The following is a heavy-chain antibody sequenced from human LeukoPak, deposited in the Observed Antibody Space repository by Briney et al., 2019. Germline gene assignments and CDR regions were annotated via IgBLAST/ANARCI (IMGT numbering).Heavy chain of an antibody. CDR1: GFTFSSYW. CDR3: AKGKYSSGGVPDY. D-gene: IGHD6-19*01. Sequence: SGGSLRLSCAASGFTFSSYWMSWVRQAPGKGLEWVSAISGSGGSTYYADSVKGRFTISRDNSKNTLYLQMNSLRAEDTAVYYCAKGKYSSGGVPDYWGQGTLVTVSS. V-gene: IGHV3-23*01. CDR2: ISGSGGST. J-gene: IGHJ4*02.